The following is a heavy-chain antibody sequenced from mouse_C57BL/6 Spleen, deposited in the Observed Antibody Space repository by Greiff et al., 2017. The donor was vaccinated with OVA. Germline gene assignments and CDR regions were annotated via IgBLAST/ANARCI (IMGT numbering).Heavy chain of an antibody. V-gene: IGHV1-55*01. CDR1: GYTFTSYW. Sequence: VQLQQPGAELVKPGASVKMSCKASGYTFTSYWITWVKQRPGQGLEWIGDIYPGSGSTNYNEKFKSKATLTVDTSSSTAYMQLSSLTSEDSAVYYCARKGEAPEAMDYWGQGTSVTVSS. J-gene: IGHJ4*01. CDR2: IYPGSGST. D-gene: IGHD1-3*01. CDR3: ARKGEAPEAMDY.